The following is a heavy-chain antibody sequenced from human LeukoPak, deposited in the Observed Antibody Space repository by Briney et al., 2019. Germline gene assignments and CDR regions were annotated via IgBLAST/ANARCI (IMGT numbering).Heavy chain of an antibody. CDR3: ARDGRYNWNVFYYYGMDV. D-gene: IGHD1-1*01. CDR2: LNPNSGST. J-gene: IGHJ6*02. CDR1: GYTFTGYY. Sequence: ASVKVSCKASGYTFTGYYIHWVRQAPGQGLEWMGCLNPNSGSTNNAQKFQGRVTMTRDTSISTAYMELSRLTSDDTAVYYCARDGRYNWNVFYYYGMDVWGQGTTITVSS. V-gene: IGHV1-2*02.